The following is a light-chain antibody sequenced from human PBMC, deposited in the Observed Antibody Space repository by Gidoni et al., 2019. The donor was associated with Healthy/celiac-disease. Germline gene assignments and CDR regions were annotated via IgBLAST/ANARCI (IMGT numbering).Light chain of an antibody. CDR3: QQYNNWPPWT. CDR2: GAS. V-gene: IGKV3-15*01. J-gene: IGKJ1*01. CDR1: QSVKSN. Sequence: EIVMTQSPATLSVSPGERATLSCTARQSVKSNLAWYQQTPGQAPRLRIYGASTRAPGIPARFSGSGSGTEFTLTLSSLQSEDFAVYYCQQYNNWPPWTFGQGTKVEIK.